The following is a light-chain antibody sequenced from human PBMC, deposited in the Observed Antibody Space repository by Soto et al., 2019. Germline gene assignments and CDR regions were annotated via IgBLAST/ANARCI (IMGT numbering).Light chain of an antibody. CDR1: QTIINSY. Sequence: EIVLTQSPDTLSSSPGERATLSCRASQTIINSYLAWSQQRPGQAPRLLIYDASTRSTGIPDRFRGSASGTDFNLTLSRRGPEPVTVYYCHQYSDSPPFTFGQGTRLDI. J-gene: IGKJ5*01. CDR3: HQYSDSPPFT. CDR2: DAS. V-gene: IGKV3-20*01.